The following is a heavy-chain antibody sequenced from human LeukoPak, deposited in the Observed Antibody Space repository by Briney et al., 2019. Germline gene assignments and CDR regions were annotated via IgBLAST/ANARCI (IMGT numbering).Heavy chain of an antibody. CDR2: ISSSSSTI. CDR3: ARDRRLGSSSWFDAFDI. V-gene: IGHV3-48*01. Sequence: GGSLRLSCAASGFTFSSCSMNWVRQAPGKGLEWVSYISSSSSTIYYADSVKGRFTISRDNAKNSLYLQMNSLRAEDTAVYYCARDRRLGSSSWFDAFDIWGQGTMVTVSS. CDR1: GFTFSSCS. D-gene: IGHD6-13*01. J-gene: IGHJ3*02.